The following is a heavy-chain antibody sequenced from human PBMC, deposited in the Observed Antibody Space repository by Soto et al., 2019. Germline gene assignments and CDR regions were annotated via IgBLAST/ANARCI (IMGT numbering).Heavy chain of an antibody. CDR2: INHSGST. CDR1: GGSFSGYY. Sequence: QVQLQQWGAGLLKPSETLSLTCAVYGGSFSGYYWSWIRQPPGKGLEWIGEINHSGSTNYNPSLKSRVPISVDTSKIQFALKLSSVTAADTAVYYCARGRGYYYGSGSYDGLVYWGQGTLVTVSS. CDR3: ARGRGYYYGSGSYDGLVY. D-gene: IGHD3-10*01. J-gene: IGHJ4*02. V-gene: IGHV4-34*01.